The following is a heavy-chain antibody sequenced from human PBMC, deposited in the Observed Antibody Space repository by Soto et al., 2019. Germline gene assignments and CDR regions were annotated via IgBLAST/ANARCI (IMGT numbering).Heavy chain of an antibody. CDR1: GFTVSSNY. J-gene: IGHJ4*02. V-gene: IGHV3-66*01. Sequence: GGSLRLSCAASGFTVSSNYMSWVRQDPGKGLEWVSVIYSGGSTYYADSVKGRFTISRDNSKNTLYLQMNSLRAEDTAVYYFARDSMYSGSYYYWGQGTLVTVSS. D-gene: IGHD1-26*01. CDR2: IYSGGST. CDR3: ARDSMYSGSYYY.